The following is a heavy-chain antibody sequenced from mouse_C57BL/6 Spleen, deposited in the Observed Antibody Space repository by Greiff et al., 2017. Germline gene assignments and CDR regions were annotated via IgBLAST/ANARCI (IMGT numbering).Heavy chain of an antibody. CDR1: GFTFSSYG. Sequence: EVQVVESGGDLVKPGGSLKLSCAASGFTFSSYGMSWVRQTPDKRLEWVATISSGGSYTYYPDSVKGRFTISRDNAKNTLYLQMSSLKSEDTAMYYCARPDYYGSSLYWYFDVWGTGTTVTVSS. V-gene: IGHV5-6*01. D-gene: IGHD1-1*01. J-gene: IGHJ1*03. CDR3: ARPDYYGSSLYWYFDV. CDR2: ISSGGSYT.